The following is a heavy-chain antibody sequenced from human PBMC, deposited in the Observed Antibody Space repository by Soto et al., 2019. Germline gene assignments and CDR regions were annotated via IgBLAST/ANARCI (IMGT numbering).Heavy chain of an antibody. Sequence: GGSLRLSCVASGFTVSSNYMSWVRQAPGKGLEWVSVIYSGGSTYYADSVKGRFTISRHNSKNTLYLQMNSLRAEDTAVYYCARVAPSYSNSNYFDYWGQGTLVTVSS. D-gene: IGHD4-4*01. CDR3: ARVAPSYSNSNYFDY. V-gene: IGHV3-53*04. J-gene: IGHJ4*02. CDR2: IYSGGST. CDR1: GFTVSSNY.